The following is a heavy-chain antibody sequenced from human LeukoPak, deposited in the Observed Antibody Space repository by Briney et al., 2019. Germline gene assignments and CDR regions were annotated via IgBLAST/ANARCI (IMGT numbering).Heavy chain of an antibody. D-gene: IGHD3-10*01. CDR1: GGSFSGYY. Sequence: SETLSLTCAVYGGSFSGYYWSWIRQPPGKGLEWIGEINHSGSTNYNPSLKSRVTISVDTSKNQFSLKLSSVTAADTAVYYCARGRTYYYGSGSYYTAAFDIWGQGTMVTVSS. V-gene: IGHV4-34*01. CDR2: INHSGST. CDR3: ARGRTYYYGSGSYYTAAFDI. J-gene: IGHJ3*02.